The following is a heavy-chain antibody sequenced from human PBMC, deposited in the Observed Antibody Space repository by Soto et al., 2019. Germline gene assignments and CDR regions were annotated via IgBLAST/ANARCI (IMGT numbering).Heavy chain of an antibody. CDR2: IYYRGTT. D-gene: IGHD6-13*01. CDR3: ARGGSSPYHDHEFDY. CDR1: GVSTSNHY. J-gene: IGHJ4*02. V-gene: IGHV4-59*11. Sequence: QVQLQESGPGLVKPSETLSLTCSVSGVSTSNHYWTWIRKPPGQGPEWIGCIYYRGTTNYNASFNSRVTXSVXTSXNQFSLKLTSVTTADTAVYYCARGGSSPYHDHEFDYWGQGILVTVSS.